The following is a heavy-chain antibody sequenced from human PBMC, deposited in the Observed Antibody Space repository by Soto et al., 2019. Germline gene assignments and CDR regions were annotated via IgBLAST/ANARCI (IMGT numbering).Heavy chain of an antibody. CDR1: GYTXSSYY. CDR3: AREYSSSSPNFDY. Sequence: SXKVSFKASGYTXSSYYMYLDRQAPGQGLEWMGIINPSGGSKSYAKKLQGRVTMTRDTSKSTVYMELRSLRSEDTAVYYCAREYSSSSPNFDYWGQGTLVTVSS. V-gene: IGHV1-46*01. D-gene: IGHD6-6*01. J-gene: IGHJ4*02. CDR2: INPSGGSK.